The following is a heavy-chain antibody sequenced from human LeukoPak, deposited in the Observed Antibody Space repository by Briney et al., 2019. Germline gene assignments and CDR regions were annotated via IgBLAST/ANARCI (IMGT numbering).Heavy chain of an antibody. CDR2: IYYNGNT. J-gene: IGHJ4*02. CDR3: ARLPSGYTSSLGVFDY. Sequence: SETLSLTCTVSGGSISSSSYYWGWIRQPPGKGLEWIGTIYYNGNTYYNPSLKSRVTISEDTSRNQSSLKLSSVTAADTAIYYCARLPSGYTSSLGVFDYWGQGTLVTASS. CDR1: GGSISSSSYY. V-gene: IGHV4-39*01. D-gene: IGHD6-13*01.